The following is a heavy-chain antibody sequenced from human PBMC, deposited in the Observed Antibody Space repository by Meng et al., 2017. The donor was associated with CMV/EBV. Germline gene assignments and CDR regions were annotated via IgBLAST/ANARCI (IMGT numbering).Heavy chain of an antibody. CDR1: GFTFSSYG. V-gene: IGHV3-30*02. CDR3: AKDRIVVVPAANWDYYYGMDV. J-gene: IGHJ6*02. CDR2: IRYDGSNK. D-gene: IGHD2-2*01. Sequence: GGSLRLSCAASGFTFSSYGMHWVRQAPGKGLEWVAFIRYDGSNKYYADSVKGRFTISRDNSKNTLYLQMNSLRAEDTAVYYCAKDRIVVVPAANWDYYYGMDVWGQGTTVTVSS.